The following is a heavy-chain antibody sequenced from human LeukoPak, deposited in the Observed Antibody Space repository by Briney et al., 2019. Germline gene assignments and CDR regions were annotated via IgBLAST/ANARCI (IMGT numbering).Heavy chain of an antibody. CDR1: GGTFSSYA. V-gene: IGHV1-69*04. D-gene: IGHD6-13*01. Sequence: SVKVSCKASGGTFSSYAISWVRQAPGQGLEWMGRIIPIFGIANYAQKFQGRVTITADKSTGTAYMELSSLRSEDTAVYYCARDQDSSSSGDYWGQGTLVTVSS. J-gene: IGHJ4*02. CDR3: ARDQDSSSSGDY. CDR2: IIPIFGIA.